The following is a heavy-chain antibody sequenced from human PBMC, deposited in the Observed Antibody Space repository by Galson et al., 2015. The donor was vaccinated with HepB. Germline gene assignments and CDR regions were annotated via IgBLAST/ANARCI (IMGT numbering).Heavy chain of an antibody. Sequence: QSGAEVKKPGESLRISCKGSGYSFTSYWISWVRQMPGKGLEWMGRIDPSDSYTNYSPSFQGHVTISADKSISTAYLQWSSLKASDTAMYYCARVGHRGSYSLDAFDIWGQGTMVTVSS. J-gene: IGHJ3*02. V-gene: IGHV5-10-1*01. D-gene: IGHD1-26*01. CDR3: ARVGHRGSYSLDAFDI. CDR1: GYSFTSYW. CDR2: IDPSDSYT.